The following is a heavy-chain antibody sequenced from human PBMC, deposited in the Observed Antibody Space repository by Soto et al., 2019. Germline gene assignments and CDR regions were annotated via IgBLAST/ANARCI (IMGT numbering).Heavy chain of an antibody. D-gene: IGHD3-22*01. CDR1: GFTFTSSA. CDR3: AADRDYYDSSGYYPPYYFDY. CDR2: IVVGSGNT. V-gene: IGHV1-58*01. J-gene: IGHJ4*02. Sequence: QMQLVQSGPEVKKPGTSVKVSCKASGFTFTSSAVQWVRQARGQRLEWIGWIVVGSGNTNYAQKFQERVTITRDMSTSTAYMELSSLRSEETAVYYCAADRDYYDSSGYYPPYYFDYWGQGTLVTVSS.